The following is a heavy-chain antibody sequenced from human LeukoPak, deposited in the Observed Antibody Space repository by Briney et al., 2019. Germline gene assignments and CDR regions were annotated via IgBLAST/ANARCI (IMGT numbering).Heavy chain of an antibody. J-gene: IGHJ4*02. CDR3: ARDFNGDYVGDY. CDR1: EFTFSSYG. Sequence: GGSLRLSCAASEFTFSSYGMHWVRQAPGKGLEWVAFIRYDGSNKYYADSVKGRFTISRDNSKNTLYLQMNSLRAEDTAVYYCARDFNGDYVGDYWGQGTLVTVSS. CDR2: IRYDGSNK. D-gene: IGHD4-17*01. V-gene: IGHV3-30*02.